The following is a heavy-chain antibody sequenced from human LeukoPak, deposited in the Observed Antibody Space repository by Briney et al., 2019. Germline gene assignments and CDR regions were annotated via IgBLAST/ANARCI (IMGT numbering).Heavy chain of an antibody. CDR3: ARTVRGVMAFYI. Sequence: SDTLSLTCAVSGYSISSSNWWGWIRQPPGKGLEWIGYIYYSGSTYYNPSLKSRVTMSVDTSKNQFSLKLSSVPGVDTAVYCCARTVRGVMAFYIWGEGTMVTVSS. V-gene: IGHV4-28*01. CDR2: IYYSGST. J-gene: IGHJ3*02. CDR1: GYSISSSNW. D-gene: IGHD3-10*01.